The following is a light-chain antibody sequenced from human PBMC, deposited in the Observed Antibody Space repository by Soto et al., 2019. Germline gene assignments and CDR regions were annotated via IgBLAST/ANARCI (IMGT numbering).Light chain of an antibody. CDR1: QFVSSTY. Sequence: EVVLTQSPGTPSLSPGARVTLSCRASQFVSSTYLAWYQQRPGQAPRLLIYGASSRATGIPDRFSGGGSETDFTLTISRLESEDSAVYYCQQYGISPFTFGGGTKVDIK. CDR3: QQYGISPFT. V-gene: IGKV3-20*01. CDR2: GAS. J-gene: IGKJ4*01.